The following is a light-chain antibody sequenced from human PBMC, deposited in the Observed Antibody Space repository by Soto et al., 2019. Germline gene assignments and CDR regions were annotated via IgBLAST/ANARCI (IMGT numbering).Light chain of an antibody. V-gene: IGKV3-15*01. J-gene: IGKJ1*01. CDR2: DAS. Sequence: IVMTHSPATLSVSPGERATLSCRASQNIDNKLVWYQQKPGQVPRLLIYDASTRATGIPARFSGSGSGTEFTLTISSLQSEDFAFYYCQQFHYWWTFGQGTKVDIK. CDR1: QNIDNK. CDR3: QQFHYWWT.